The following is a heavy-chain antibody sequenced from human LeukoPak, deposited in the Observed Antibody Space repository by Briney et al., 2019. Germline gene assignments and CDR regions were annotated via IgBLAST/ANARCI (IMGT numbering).Heavy chain of an antibody. V-gene: IGHV4-34*01. CDR1: Y. CDR2: INHSGST. Sequence: YWSWIRQPPGKGLEWIGEINHSGSTNYNPSLKSRVTISVDTSKNQFSLKLSSVTAADTAVYYCAIFYDYVWGSYRPLDYWGQGTLVTVSS. D-gene: IGHD3-16*02. J-gene: IGHJ4*02. CDR3: AIFYDYVWGSYRPLDY.